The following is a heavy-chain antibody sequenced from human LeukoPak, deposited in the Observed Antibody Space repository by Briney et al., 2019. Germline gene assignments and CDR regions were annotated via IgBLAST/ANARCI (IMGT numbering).Heavy chain of an antibody. CDR1: GGSINNYY. Sequence: SETLSLTCTVSGGSINNYYWSWIRQHPGKGLEWIGYIYYSGSTYYNPSLKSRVTISVDTSKNQFSLKLSSVTAADTAVYYCARGGQQLVNYWGQGTLVTVSS. CDR3: ARGGQQLVNY. J-gene: IGHJ4*02. CDR2: IYYSGST. V-gene: IGHV4-59*06. D-gene: IGHD6-13*01.